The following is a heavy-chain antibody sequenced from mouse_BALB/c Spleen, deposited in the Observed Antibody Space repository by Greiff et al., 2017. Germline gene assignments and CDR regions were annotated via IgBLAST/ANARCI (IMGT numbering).Heavy chain of an antibody. Sequence: VQLVASGGGLVQPGGSRKLSCAASGFTFSSFGMHWVRPAPEKGLEWVAYISSGSSTIYYADTVKGRFTISRDNPKNTLFLQMTSLRSEDTAMYYCARSNYYGSSYNCDYWGQGTTLTVSA. CDR3: ARSNYYGSSYNCDY. CDR1: GFTFSSFG. J-gene: IGHJ2*01. D-gene: IGHD1-1*01. CDR2: ISSGSSTI. V-gene: IGHV5-17*02.